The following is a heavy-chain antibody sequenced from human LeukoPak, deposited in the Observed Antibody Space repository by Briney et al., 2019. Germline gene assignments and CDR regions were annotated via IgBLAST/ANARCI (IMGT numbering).Heavy chain of an antibody. CDR3: ARDPTAYYYDSSGSPDY. CDR2: IKQDGSEK. V-gene: IGHV3-7*01. D-gene: IGHD3-22*01. Sequence: GSLRLSCAASGFTFSSYAMSWVRQAPGKGLEWMATIKQDGSEKYYVDSVKGRFTISRDNAKNSLYLQMNSLRAEDTAVYYCARDPTAYYYDSSGSPDYWGQGTLVTVSS. CDR1: GFTFSSYA. J-gene: IGHJ4*02.